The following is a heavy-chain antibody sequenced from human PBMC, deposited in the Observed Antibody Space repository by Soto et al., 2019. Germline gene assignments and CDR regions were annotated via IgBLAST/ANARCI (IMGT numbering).Heavy chain of an antibody. CDR3: AALFWSGYSAYYYGMDV. Sequence: ASVKVSCKASGGTFSSYAISWVRQAPGQGLEWMGGIIPIFGTANYAQKFQGRVTITADESTSTAYMELSSLRSEDTAVYYCAALFWSGYSAYYYGMDVWGRGTTVTVSS. CDR1: GGTFSSYA. CDR2: IIPIFGTA. J-gene: IGHJ6*02. D-gene: IGHD3-3*01. V-gene: IGHV1-69*13.